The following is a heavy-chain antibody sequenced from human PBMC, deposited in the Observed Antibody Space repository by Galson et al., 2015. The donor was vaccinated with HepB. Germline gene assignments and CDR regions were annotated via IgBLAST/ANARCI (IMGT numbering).Heavy chain of an antibody. J-gene: IGHJ4*02. CDR1: GFTFSGSA. Sequence: SLRLSCAGSGFTFSGSAMHWVRQASGKGLEWVGRIGSESYNYATAYTASVKGRFTISRDDSKNTAFLQMNSLRTGDAALYYCVRMGELSGDCSCWGQGTLVTVSS. V-gene: IGHV3-73*01. CDR3: VRMGELSGDCSC. D-gene: IGHD2-15*01. CDR2: IGSESYNYAT.